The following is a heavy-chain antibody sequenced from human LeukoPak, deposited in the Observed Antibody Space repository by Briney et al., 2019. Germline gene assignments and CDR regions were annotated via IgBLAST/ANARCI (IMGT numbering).Heavy chain of an antibody. D-gene: IGHD2-15*01. CDR3: AKCPLYCSGGSCYLVQH. CDR2: ISGSGGST. CDR1: GFTFSSYA. J-gene: IGHJ1*01. V-gene: IGHV3-23*01. Sequence: GGSLRLSCAASGFTFSSYAMSWVRQAPGKGLEWVSAISGSGGSTYYADSVKGRFTISRDNSKNTLYLQMNSLRAEDTAVYYYAKCPLYCSGGSCYLVQHWGQGTLVTVSS.